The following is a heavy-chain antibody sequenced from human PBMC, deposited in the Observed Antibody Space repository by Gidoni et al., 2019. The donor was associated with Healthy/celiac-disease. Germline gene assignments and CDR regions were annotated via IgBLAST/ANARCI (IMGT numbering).Heavy chain of an antibody. D-gene: IGHD6-13*01. V-gene: IGHV4-34*01. CDR1: GGSFSGYY. Sequence: QVQLQPWGAGLLKPSETLSLTCAVYGGSFSGYYWSWIRQPPGKGLEWIGEINHSGSTNYNPSLKSRVTISVDTSKNQFSLKLSSVTAADTAVYYCAREGGVHSSSWVDYWGQGTLVTVSS. J-gene: IGHJ4*02. CDR2: INHSGST. CDR3: AREGGVHSSSWVDY.